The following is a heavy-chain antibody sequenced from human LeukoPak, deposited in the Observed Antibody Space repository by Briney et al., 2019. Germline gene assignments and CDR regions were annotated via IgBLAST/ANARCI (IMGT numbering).Heavy chain of an antibody. Sequence: PSETLSLTCTVSGGSISSSSYYWGWIRQPPGKGLEWIGSIYYSGSTYYNPSLKSRVTISVDTSKNQFSLKLSSVTAADTAVYYCARLPPNSNPTGSAANAFDIWGQGTMVTVSS. J-gene: IGHJ3*02. D-gene: IGHD4-11*01. CDR2: IYYSGST. CDR1: GGSISSSSYY. V-gene: IGHV4-39*01. CDR3: ARLPPNSNPTGSAANAFDI.